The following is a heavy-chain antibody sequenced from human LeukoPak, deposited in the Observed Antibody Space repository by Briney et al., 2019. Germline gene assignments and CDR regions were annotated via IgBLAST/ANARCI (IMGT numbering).Heavy chain of an antibody. CDR2: IYYSGST. Sequence: SETLSLTCTVSGGSISSYYWSWIRQPPGKGLEWIGYIYYSGSTNYNPSLKSRVTISVDTSKNQFSLKLSSVTAADTAVYYCARYDYYDSSGPAAWGQGTLVTVSS. CDR3: ARYDYYDSSGPAA. D-gene: IGHD3-22*01. V-gene: IGHV4-59*01. CDR1: GGSISSYY. J-gene: IGHJ4*02.